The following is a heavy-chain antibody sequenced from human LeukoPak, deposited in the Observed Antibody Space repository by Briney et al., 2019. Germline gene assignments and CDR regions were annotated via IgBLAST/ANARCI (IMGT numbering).Heavy chain of an antibody. Sequence: GGSLRLSCAASGFTFSSYSMNWVRQAPGKGLEWVSSISSSSSYIYYADSVKGRFTISRDNAKNSLYLQMNSLRAEDTAVYYCARVSRVRAEDYYDSSGYLDYWGQGTLVTVSS. V-gene: IGHV3-21*01. CDR2: ISSSSSYI. J-gene: IGHJ4*02. D-gene: IGHD3-22*01. CDR3: ARVSRVRAEDYYDSSGYLDY. CDR1: GFTFSSYS.